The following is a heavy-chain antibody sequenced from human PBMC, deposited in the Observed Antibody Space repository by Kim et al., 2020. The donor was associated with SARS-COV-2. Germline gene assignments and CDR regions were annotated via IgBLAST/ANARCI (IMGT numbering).Heavy chain of an antibody. D-gene: IGHD3-22*01. CDR1: GGSIDSFY. V-gene: IGHV4-59*03. Sequence: SETLSLTCTISGGSIDSFYWGWIRQPPGRGLEWIGYVYSTGGTTFNPSLRSRVAMPVDRSKNQFSLRLTSVTAADTAIYYCARGSGYYDYWGQGALVTVSP. CDR3: ARGSGYYDY. CDR2: VYSTGGT. J-gene: IGHJ4*02.